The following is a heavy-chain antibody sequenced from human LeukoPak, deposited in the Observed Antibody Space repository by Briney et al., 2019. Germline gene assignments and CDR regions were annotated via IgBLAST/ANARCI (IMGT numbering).Heavy chain of an antibody. D-gene: IGHD3-9*01. CDR3: ATATPDFDEYYYYYMDV. J-gene: IGHJ6*03. V-gene: IGHV1-24*01. Sequence: ASVKVSCKVSGYTLTELSMHWVRQAPGKGREWMGGFDPEDGETIYAQEFQGRVTMTEDTSTDTAYMELSSLRSEDTAVYYCATATPDFDEYYYYYMDVWGKGTTVTVSS. CDR1: GYTLTELS. CDR2: FDPEDGET.